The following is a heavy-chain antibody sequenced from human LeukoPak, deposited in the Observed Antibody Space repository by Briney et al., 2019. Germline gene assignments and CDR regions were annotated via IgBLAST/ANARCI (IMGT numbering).Heavy chain of an antibody. CDR1: GFTFSSYE. D-gene: IGHD6-13*01. Sequence: GGSLRLSCAASGFTFSSYEMNWVRQAPGKGLEWVSYISSSGSTIYYADSVRGRFTISRDNAKNSLYLQMNSLRAEDTAVYYCARGTLAAAGTAYDYWGQGTLVTVPS. CDR3: ARGTLAAAGTAYDY. V-gene: IGHV3-48*03. J-gene: IGHJ4*02. CDR2: ISSSGSTI.